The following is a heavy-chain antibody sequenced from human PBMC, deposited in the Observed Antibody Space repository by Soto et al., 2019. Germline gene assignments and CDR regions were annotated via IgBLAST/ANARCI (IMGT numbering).Heavy chain of an antibody. D-gene: IGHD3-3*01. CDR3: AKNGDFWSWGMDV. CDR2: ISSSGDAT. V-gene: IGHV3-23*01. J-gene: IGHJ6*01. Sequence: VGSLRLSCVVSGFTFSTYDMTWVRQAPGKGSEWVSIISSSGDATYYLDSVKGRLTISRDNSQNTLHLQMNSLRAEDAAVYFCAKNGDFWSWGMDVWGQGTTVTVSS. CDR1: GFTFSTYD.